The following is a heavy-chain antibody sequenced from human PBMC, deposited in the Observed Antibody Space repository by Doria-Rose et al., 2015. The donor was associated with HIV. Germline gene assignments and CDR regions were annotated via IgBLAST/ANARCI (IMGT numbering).Heavy chain of an antibody. D-gene: IGHD3-10*01. V-gene: IGHV3-49*05. CDR3: TRAHPNYYGSGTYYFDY. J-gene: IGHJ4*02. CDR2: IRTKAYGGTT. CDR1: GSIFGDYA. Sequence: VQLVETGGGLVKPGRSLRLSCTASGSIFGDYAMSWLRQAPGKGLEWVGFIRTKAYGGTTEYAASVKGRFTISRDDSKSIAYLQMNSLKTEDTAVYYCTRAHPNYYGSGTYYFDYWGQGTLVTVSS.